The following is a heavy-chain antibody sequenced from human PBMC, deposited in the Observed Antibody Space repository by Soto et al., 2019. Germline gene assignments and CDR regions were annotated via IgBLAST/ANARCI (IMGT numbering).Heavy chain of an antibody. CDR3: ARGRVYSPLYYFDY. Sequence: PGGSLRLSCAASGFTFSSYGMDWVRQAPGKGLEWVAVIWYDGSNKYYADSVKGRFTISRDNSKNTLYLQMNSLRAEDTAVYYCARGRVYSPLYYFDYWGQGTLVTVSS. CDR1: GFTFSSYG. D-gene: IGHD6-6*01. V-gene: IGHV3-33*01. J-gene: IGHJ4*02. CDR2: IWYDGSNK.